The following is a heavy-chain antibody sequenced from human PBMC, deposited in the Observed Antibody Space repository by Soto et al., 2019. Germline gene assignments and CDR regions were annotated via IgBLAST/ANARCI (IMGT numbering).Heavy chain of an antibody. J-gene: IGHJ4*02. CDR1: VFTFSSYD. D-gene: IGHD1-7*01. V-gene: IGHV3-64*01. CDR2: ISSNGGTT. Sequence: ESGGGMVQPGGSLRLSCVASVFTFSSYDMHWVRQAPGKGLEYVSSISSNGGTTYYGNSVKGRFTISRDNSKNTLYLQMGSLRAEDMAVYYCVRRVSGNYDYWGQGTLVTVSS. CDR3: VRRVSGNYDY.